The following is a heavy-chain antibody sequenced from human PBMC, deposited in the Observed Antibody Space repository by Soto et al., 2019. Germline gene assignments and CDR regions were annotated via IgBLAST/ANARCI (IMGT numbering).Heavy chain of an antibody. CDR2: VNTDESRT. J-gene: IGHJ4*02. CDR3: ARVLNGQSYFDY. Sequence: GESLRLSWGTSGFTLSSYWIHWVRQAPGKGLVWVSRVNTDESRTSYADSVKGRFTISRDNAKNTLYLQMNSLRAEDTAVYYCARVLNGQSYFDYWGQGTQVTLSS. D-gene: IGHD2-8*01. CDR1: GFTLSSYW. V-gene: IGHV3-74*01.